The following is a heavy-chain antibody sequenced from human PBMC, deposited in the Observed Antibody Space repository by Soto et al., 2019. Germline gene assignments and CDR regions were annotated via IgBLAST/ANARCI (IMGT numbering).Heavy chain of an antibody. CDR2: IRAYNGNT. V-gene: IGHV1-18*01. CDR3: XXXXXXETX. J-gene: IGHJ5*02. CDR1: GYTFTSYG. Sequence: QVQLVQSGAEVKKPGASVKVSCKASGYTFTSYGISWVRQAPGQGLEWMGWIRAYNGNTNYAQKFQGRVTMTTDTSTSXXXXXXXXXXXDXXXXXXXXXXXXXETXWGQGTLVTVSS.